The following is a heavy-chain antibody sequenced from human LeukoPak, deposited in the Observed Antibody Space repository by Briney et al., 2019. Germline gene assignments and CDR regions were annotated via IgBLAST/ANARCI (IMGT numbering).Heavy chain of an antibody. V-gene: IGHV4-59*01. Sequence: SETLSLTCTVSGGSISSYYWSWIRQPPGKGLDWIGYIYYSGSTNYNPSLKSRVTISVDTSKNQFSLKLSSVTAADTAVYYCAREPIYCSTTSCNYYFDYWGQGTLVTVSS. CDR3: AREPIYCSTTSCNYYFDY. J-gene: IGHJ4*02. CDR1: GGSISSYY. CDR2: IYYSGST. D-gene: IGHD2-2*01.